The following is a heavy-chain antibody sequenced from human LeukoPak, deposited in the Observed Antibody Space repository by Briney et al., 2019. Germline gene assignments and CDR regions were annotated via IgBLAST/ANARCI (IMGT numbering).Heavy chain of an antibody. D-gene: IGHD3-9*01. Sequence: SETLSLTSTVSGGSISSYYWSWIRQPPGKGLEGIGYIYYSGSTNYNPSLKSRVTISVDTSKNQFSLKLSSVTAADTAVYYCARAGLDYDILTGYYAHAFDIWGQGTMVTVSS. J-gene: IGHJ3*02. CDR2: IYYSGST. CDR1: GGSISSYY. V-gene: IGHV4-59*01. CDR3: ARAGLDYDILTGYYAHAFDI.